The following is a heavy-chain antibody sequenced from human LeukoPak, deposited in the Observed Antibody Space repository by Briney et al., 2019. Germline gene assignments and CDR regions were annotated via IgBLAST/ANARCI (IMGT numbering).Heavy chain of an antibody. CDR1: GGSISSGGYY. Sequence: PSETLSLTCTVSGGSISSGGYYWSWIRQHPGKGLEWIGYIYYSGSTNYNPSLKSRVTISVDTSKNQFSLKLSSVTAADTAVYYCARVGRDGYNYYYYYGMDVWGQGTTVTVSS. D-gene: IGHD5-24*01. CDR3: ARVGRDGYNYYYYYGMDV. J-gene: IGHJ6*02. CDR2: IYYSGST. V-gene: IGHV4-61*08.